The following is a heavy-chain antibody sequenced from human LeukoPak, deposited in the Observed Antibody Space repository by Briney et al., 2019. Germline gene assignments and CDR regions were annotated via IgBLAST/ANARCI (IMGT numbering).Heavy chain of an antibody. Sequence: PSETLSLTCTVSGGSISSSSYYWGWIRQPPGKGLEWIGSIYYSGSTYYNPPLKSRVTISVDTSKNQFSLKLSSVTAADTAVYYCARGLMMAVAGWGEFHYWGQGTLVTVSS. D-gene: IGHD6-13*01. CDR2: IYYSGST. V-gene: IGHV4-39*07. CDR1: GGSISSSSYY. J-gene: IGHJ4*02. CDR3: ARGLMMAVAGWGEFHY.